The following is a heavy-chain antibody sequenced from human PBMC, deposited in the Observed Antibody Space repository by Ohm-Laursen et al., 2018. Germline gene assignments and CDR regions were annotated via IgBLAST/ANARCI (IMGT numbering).Heavy chain of an antibody. CDR3: AKDSNGMDV. J-gene: IGHJ6*02. CDR2: ISYDGSNK. CDR1: GFTFSSYG. Sequence: RSLRLSCAASGFTFSSYGMHWVRQAPGKGLEWVAVISYDGSNKYYADSVKGRFTISRDNAKNSLYLQMNSLRAEDTAVYYCAKDSNGMDVWGQGTTVTVSS. V-gene: IGHV3-30*18.